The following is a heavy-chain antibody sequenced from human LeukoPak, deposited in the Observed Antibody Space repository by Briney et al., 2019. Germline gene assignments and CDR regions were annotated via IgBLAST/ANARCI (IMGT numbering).Heavy chain of an antibody. J-gene: IGHJ3*02. V-gene: IGHV4-39*01. Sequence: PSETLSLTCTVSGGSISSSSYYWGWIRRPPGKGLEWNGSIYYSGSTYYNLSLKSRVTISVDTSKNQFSLKLSSVTAADTAVYYCARRHSSGFDAFDIWGQGTMVTVSS. D-gene: IGHD3-22*01. CDR2: IYYSGST. CDR3: ARRHSSGFDAFDI. CDR1: GGSISSSSYY.